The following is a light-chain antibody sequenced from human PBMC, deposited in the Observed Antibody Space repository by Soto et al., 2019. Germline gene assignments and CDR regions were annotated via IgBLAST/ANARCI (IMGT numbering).Light chain of an antibody. CDR2: EAS. J-gene: IGKJ3*01. Sequence: DIQMTQSPSSLSASVGDRVTITCRASQSISSHLNWYQQKPGKAPQLLIYEASSLQGGVPSRFSGSGSGTDFTLTISRLQAYDFAIYYCQQRYSMPLTFGPGTRVDIK. V-gene: IGKV1-39*01. CDR1: QSISSH. CDR3: QQRYSMPLT.